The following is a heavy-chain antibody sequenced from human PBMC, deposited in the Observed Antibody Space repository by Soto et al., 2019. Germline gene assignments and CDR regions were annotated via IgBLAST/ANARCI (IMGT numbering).Heavy chain of an antibody. CDR1: GFTFSSYA. CDR2: ISYDGSNK. Sequence: QVQLVESGGGVVQPGRSLRLSCAASGFTFSSYAMHRVRQAPGKGLEWVVVISYDGSNKYYADSVKGRFTISRDNSKNTLYLQMNSLRAEDTAVYYCARERYNWNYGNYYGMDVWGQGTTVTVSS. J-gene: IGHJ6*02. D-gene: IGHD1-7*01. CDR3: ARERYNWNYGNYYGMDV. V-gene: IGHV3-30-3*01.